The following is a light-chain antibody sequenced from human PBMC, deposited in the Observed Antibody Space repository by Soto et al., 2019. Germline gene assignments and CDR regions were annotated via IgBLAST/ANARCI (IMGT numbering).Light chain of an antibody. V-gene: IGKV3-15*01. CDR3: QHYNNWPPWT. Sequence: EIVMTQSPATLAVSPGERATLSCRASQSVSSNFAWNQQKPGQAPRRLISGASTMSTGIPVRFSCSGSGTEFTLTISSMQSEAYAVYYCQHYNNWPPWTFGQGTKVEIK. CDR1: QSVSSN. CDR2: GAS. J-gene: IGKJ1*01.